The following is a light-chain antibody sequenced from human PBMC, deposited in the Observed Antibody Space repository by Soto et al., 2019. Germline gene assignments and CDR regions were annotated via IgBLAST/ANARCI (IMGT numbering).Light chain of an antibody. CDR2: EVS. V-gene: IGLV2-8*01. CDR3: SLYVGNNNLV. J-gene: IGLJ2*01. Sequence: QSALTQPPSASGSPGQSVTISCTGTSSDVGDYNYVSWYQQHPGKAPKLMIYEVSKRHSGVPDRFSGSKSGNTASLTVSGLQAEDEADYYCSLYVGNNNLVFGGGTKLTVL. CDR1: SSDVGDYNY.